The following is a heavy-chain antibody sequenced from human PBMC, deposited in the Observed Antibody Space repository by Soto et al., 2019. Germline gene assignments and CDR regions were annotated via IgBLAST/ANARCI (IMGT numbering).Heavy chain of an antibody. CDR3: ARDRITGTDWFDP. D-gene: IGHD1-20*01. V-gene: IGHV1-18*01. J-gene: IGHJ5*02. CDR1: GYTFTSYG. Sequence: VASVKVSCKASGYTFTSYGISWVRQAPGQGLEWMGWISAYSGNTNYAQKLQGRVTMTTDTSTSTAYMELRSLRSDDTAVYYCARDRITGTDWFDPWGQGTLVTVSS. CDR2: ISAYSGNT.